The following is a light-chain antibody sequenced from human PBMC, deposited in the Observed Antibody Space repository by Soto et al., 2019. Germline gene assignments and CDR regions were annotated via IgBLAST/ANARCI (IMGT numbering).Light chain of an antibody. CDR3: QQDGSSPGT. CDR2: GAS. J-gene: IGKJ1*01. Sequence: EIVLTQSPGTLSLSPGERATLSCRASQSVSSSYLAWYQQKPGQAPRLLIYGASSRATSIPDRFSGSRSGTDFPLTISRLEPEDFAVYYCQQDGSSPGTFGQGTKVEIK. V-gene: IGKV3-20*01. CDR1: QSVSSSY.